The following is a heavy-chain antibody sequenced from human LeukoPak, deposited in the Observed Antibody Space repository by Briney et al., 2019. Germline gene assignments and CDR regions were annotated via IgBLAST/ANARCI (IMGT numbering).Heavy chain of an antibody. CDR3: AILPGYSSSSYEVDY. Sequence: PGGSLRLSCAASGFTFSSYAMSWVRQAPGKGLEWVSGISGSGGSTYYADSVKGRFTISRDNSKNTLYLQMNSPRAEDTAVYYCAILPGYSSSSYEVDYWGQGTLVTVSS. V-gene: IGHV3-23*01. J-gene: IGHJ4*02. CDR1: GFTFSSYA. D-gene: IGHD6-13*01. CDR2: ISGSGGST.